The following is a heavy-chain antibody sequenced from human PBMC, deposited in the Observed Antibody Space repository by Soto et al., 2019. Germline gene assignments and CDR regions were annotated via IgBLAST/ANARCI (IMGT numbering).Heavy chain of an antibody. V-gene: IGHV2-5*02. CDR2: IYWDDDR. Sequence: QITLKESGPTLVKPTQTLTLTCTCSGFSVSASGVAVGWIRQPPGKALEWLALIYWDDDRRYSPSLKSRLAITKDTSKNQVVLTMSNRDPVDTATYYCAHRGYDSSGYLNWFDPWGQGTLVTVSS. CDR1: GFSVSASGVA. D-gene: IGHD3-22*01. CDR3: AHRGYDSSGYLNWFDP. J-gene: IGHJ5*02.